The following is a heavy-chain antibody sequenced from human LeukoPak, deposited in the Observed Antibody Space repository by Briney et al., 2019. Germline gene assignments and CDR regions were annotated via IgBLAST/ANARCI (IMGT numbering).Heavy chain of an antibody. CDR1: GFSLSTSGVG. CDR3: ARRGSLFEDSEWRTAFDI. Sequence: SGPTLVKPTQTLTLTCTFSGFSLSTSGVGVGWIRQPPGKGLEWIGEINHSGSTNYNPSLKSRVTISVDTSKNQFSLKLSSVTAADTAVYYCARRGSLFEDSEWRTAFDIWGQGTMVIVSS. D-gene: IGHD3-3*01. V-gene: IGHV4-39*07. J-gene: IGHJ3*02. CDR2: INHSGST.